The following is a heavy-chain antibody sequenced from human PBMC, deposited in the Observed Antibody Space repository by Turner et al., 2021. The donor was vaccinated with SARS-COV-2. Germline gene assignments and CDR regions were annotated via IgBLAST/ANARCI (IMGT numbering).Heavy chain of an antibody. CDR1: AFTFSSYG. CDR2: ISSSSSTI. Sequence: VQLVYSGVGVVQPGGCVRLSCAAPAFTFSSYGMNWVRQAPGKGLEWVSYISSSSSTIYYADSVKGRFTISRDNAKNSLYLQMNSLRAEDTAVYYCAREGGSSYGLYYYGMDVWGQGTTVTVSS. D-gene: IGHD5-18*01. J-gene: IGHJ6*02. CDR3: AREGGSSYGLYYYGMDV. V-gene: IGHV3-48*01.